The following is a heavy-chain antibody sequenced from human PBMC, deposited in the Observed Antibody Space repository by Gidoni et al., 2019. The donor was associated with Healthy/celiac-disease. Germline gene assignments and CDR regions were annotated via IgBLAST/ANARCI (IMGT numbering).Heavy chain of an antibody. V-gene: IGHV2-26*01. CDR3: ARYDFWSGYEDY. D-gene: IGHD3-3*01. J-gene: IGHJ4*02. CDR2: IFSNDEK. Sequence: QVTLKESGPVLVTPTETLKLTCTVSGFSLSNARMGVSWIRQPPGKALEWLAHIFSNDEKSYTTSLKSRLTISKDTSKSQVVLTMTNMDPVDTATYYCARYDFWSGYEDYWGQGTLVTVSS. CDR1: GFSLSNARMG.